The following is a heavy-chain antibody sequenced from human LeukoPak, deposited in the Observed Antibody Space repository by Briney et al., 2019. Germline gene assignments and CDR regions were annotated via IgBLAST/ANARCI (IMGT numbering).Heavy chain of an antibody. J-gene: IGHJ4*02. V-gene: IGHV4-4*07. CDR1: GVSISGYD. D-gene: IGHD5-12*01. Sequence: ETLSLTCAASGVSISGYDWSWIRQPAGKGLDWIWRIYASGSSNYNPSLKSRVTMSVHTSKNQFSLKLTSVTAADTAVHYCARVGVDRSGYYHHFDYWGQGTLVTVSS. CDR3: ARVGVDRSGYYHHFDY. CDR2: IYASGSS.